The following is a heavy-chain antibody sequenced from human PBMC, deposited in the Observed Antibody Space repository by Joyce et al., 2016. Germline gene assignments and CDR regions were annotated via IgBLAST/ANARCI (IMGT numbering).Heavy chain of an antibody. D-gene: IGHD7-27*01. CDR1: GGSFSGYY. V-gene: IGHV4-34*01. Sequence: QVQLQQWGAGLLKPSETLSLTCAVYGGSFSGYYWSWIRQPPGKGLDWIGEINHSGSTNYNPSLKSRVTISVDTSKNQFSLKLSSVTAADTAVYYCARGPRSNWGLVWFDPWGQGTLVTVSS. CDR3: ARGPRSNWGLVWFDP. J-gene: IGHJ5*02. CDR2: INHSGST.